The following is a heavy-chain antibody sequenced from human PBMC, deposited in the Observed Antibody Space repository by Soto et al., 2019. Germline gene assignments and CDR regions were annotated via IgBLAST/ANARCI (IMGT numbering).Heavy chain of an antibody. V-gene: IGHV3-23*01. CDR2: ISGSGGST. CDR1: GFTFSSYA. Sequence: GSLRLSCAASGFTFSSYAMSWVRQAPGKGLEWVSAISGSGGSTYYADSVKGQFTISRDNSKNTLYLQMNSLRAEDTAVYYCADSSSGWYGSWFDPWGQGTLVTVSS. D-gene: IGHD6-19*01. J-gene: IGHJ5*02. CDR3: ADSSSGWYGSWFDP.